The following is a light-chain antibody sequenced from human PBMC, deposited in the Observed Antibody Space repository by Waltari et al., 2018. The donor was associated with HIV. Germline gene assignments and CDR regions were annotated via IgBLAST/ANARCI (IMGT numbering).Light chain of an antibody. CDR2: SLD. CDR1: RSNSGADT. CDR3: AAWDDSLNAYV. J-gene: IGLJ1*01. Sequence: QSVLTPTPSASGTPGQRVIVSCSWSRSNSGADTVYCYQQIPGAAPRLLIHSLDQRPSGVPDRFSGSKSGASASLAISGLQSEDEADYYCAAWDDSLNAYVFGGGTKVTVL. V-gene: IGLV1-44*01.